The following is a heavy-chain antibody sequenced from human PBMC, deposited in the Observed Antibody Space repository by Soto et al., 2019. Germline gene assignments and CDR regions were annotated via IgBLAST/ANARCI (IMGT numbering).Heavy chain of an antibody. CDR2: ISSSSSYI. V-gene: IGHV3-21*01. D-gene: IGHD3-22*01. Sequence: EVQLVESGGGLVKPGGSLRLSCAASGFTFSSYSMNWVLQAPGKGLEWVSSISSSSSYIYYADSVKGRFTISRDNAKNSLYLQMNSLRAEDKAVYYCARGYHYYDSSGYDKWDAFDIWGQGTMVTVSS. CDR1: GFTFSSYS. J-gene: IGHJ3*02. CDR3: ARGYHYYDSSGYDKWDAFDI.